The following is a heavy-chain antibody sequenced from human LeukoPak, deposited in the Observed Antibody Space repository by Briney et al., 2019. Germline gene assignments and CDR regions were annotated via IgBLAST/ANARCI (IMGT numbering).Heavy chain of an antibody. J-gene: IGHJ4*02. D-gene: IGHD2-2*01. V-gene: IGHV3-30*18. CDR2: ISHDGTKN. CDR1: GFTFSSYG. Sequence: GRSLRLSCAVSGFTFSSYGIHWVRQAPGKGLEWVTFISHDGTKNYYADSVKGRFTVSRDNSKNTLYLQTDSLRADDTAVYYCAKDSSTWGNRYFDYWGQGTLVTVSS. CDR3: AKDSSTWGNRYFDY.